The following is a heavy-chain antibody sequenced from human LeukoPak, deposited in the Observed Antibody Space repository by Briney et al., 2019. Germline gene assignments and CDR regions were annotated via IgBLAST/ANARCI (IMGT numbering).Heavy chain of an antibody. CDR2: IYYSGST. CDR1: GGSISSYY. CDR3: ARAHTPYRGTYDSSGYYSAVGV. Sequence: SETLSLTCTVSGGSISSYYWSWIRQPPGKGLEWIGYIYYSGSTNYNPSLKSRVTISVDTPKNQFSLKLSSVTAADTAVYYCARAHTPYRGTYDSSGYYSAVGVWGKGTTVTVSS. D-gene: IGHD3-22*01. V-gene: IGHV4-59*01. J-gene: IGHJ6*04.